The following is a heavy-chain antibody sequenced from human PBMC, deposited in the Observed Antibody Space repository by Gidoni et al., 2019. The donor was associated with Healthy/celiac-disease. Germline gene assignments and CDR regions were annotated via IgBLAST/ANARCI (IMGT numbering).Heavy chain of an antibody. CDR1: GYTFTGYY. CDR2: INPNSGGT. V-gene: IGHV1-2*02. Sequence: QVQLVQSGAEVKKPGASVKVSCKASGYTFTGYYMHWVRQAPGQGLEWMGWINPNSGGTNYAQKVQGRVTMTRDTSISTAYMELSRLRSDDTAVYYCARDNVVVTAYYYYYYGMDVWGQGTTVTVSS. D-gene: IGHD2-21*02. J-gene: IGHJ6*02. CDR3: ARDNVVVTAYYYYYYGMDV.